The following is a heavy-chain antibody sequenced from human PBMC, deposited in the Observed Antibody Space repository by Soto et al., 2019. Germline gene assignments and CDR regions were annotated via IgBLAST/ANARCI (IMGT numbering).Heavy chain of an antibody. V-gene: IGHV3-9*01. D-gene: IGHD2-2*01. J-gene: IGHJ6*02. CDR3: AKGGDLIYHIDFHGMDV. CDR2: ISWNSGGI. Sequence: EVQLVESGGGLVQPGRSLRLSCAASGFTFDDYAMHWVRQAPGKGLEWGSGISWNSGGIGYADSVKGRFSISRDNAKNSLYLKMNNLRAEDTAFYYCAKGGDLIYHIDFHGMDVCGQGTTVTVSS. CDR1: GFTFDDYA.